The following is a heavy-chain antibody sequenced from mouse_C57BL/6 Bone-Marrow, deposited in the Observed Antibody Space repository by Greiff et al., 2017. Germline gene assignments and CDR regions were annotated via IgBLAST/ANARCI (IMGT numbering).Heavy chain of an antibody. Sequence: ESGPGLVAPSQSLSITCTVSGFSLTCYGVDWVRQSPGKGLEWLGALCGVGSTTYNSALKSRLSISKDNSKSQVFLKMNSLQNEDTAMYYCASGYYAMDYWGQGTSVTVSS. V-gene: IGHV2-6*01. CDR1: GFSLTCYG. J-gene: IGHJ4*01. CDR2: LCGVGST. CDR3: ASGYYAMDY.